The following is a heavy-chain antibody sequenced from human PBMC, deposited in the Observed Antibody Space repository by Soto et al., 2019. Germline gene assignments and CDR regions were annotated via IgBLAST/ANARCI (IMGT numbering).Heavy chain of an antibody. V-gene: IGHV1-3*01. CDR3: ARVSGWHHLDY. CDR1: GYTFASYA. CDR2: INGGNGNT. J-gene: IGHJ4*02. Sequence: GASVKVSCKSSGYTFASYAMHWVRQAPGQRLEWMGWINGGNGNTKYSQKFQGRVTITRDTSASTAYMELSSLRSEDTAVYYCARVSGWHHLDYWGQGTLVTV. D-gene: IGHD6-19*01.